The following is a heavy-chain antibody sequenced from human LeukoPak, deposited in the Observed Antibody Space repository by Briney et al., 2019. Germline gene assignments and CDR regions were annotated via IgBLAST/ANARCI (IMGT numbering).Heavy chain of an antibody. J-gene: IGHJ6*02. D-gene: IGHD4-4*01. CDR3: ARVTTTVRYHYYGMDV. Sequence: SETLSLTCTVSGGSISSYYWSWLRQPPGKGLEWIAYISDIGSINYNPSLKSRVTISLDTSKNQFSLKLSSVTAADTAVYYCARVTTTVRYHYYGMDVWGQGTTVTVSS. CDR2: ISDIGSI. V-gene: IGHV4-59*12. CDR1: GGSISSYY.